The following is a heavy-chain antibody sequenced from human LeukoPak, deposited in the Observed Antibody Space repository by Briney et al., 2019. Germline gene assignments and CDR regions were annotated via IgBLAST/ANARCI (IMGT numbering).Heavy chain of an antibody. Sequence: ASVKVSCKASGYTFTSYDINWVRQATGQGLEWMGWMNPSSGSTGYAQKFQGRVTITRNTSISTAYMELSTLRSEDTAVYYCARGRSAMRMDVWGKGITVTVSS. CDR3: ARGRSAMRMDV. D-gene: IGHD2-2*01. CDR2: MNPSSGST. J-gene: IGHJ6*04. CDR1: GYTFTSYD. V-gene: IGHV1-8*03.